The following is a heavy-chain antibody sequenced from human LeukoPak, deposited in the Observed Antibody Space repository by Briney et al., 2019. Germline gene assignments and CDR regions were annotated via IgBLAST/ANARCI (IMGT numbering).Heavy chain of an antibody. J-gene: IGHJ6*03. Sequence: GGSLRLSCAASGFTFNNYAMTWVRQAPGKGMEWVSSISSSISYIYYADSVKGRFTIYRDNAKNSLYLQMNSLRAEDTAVYYCARVSYGADYYMDVWGKGTTVTISS. CDR1: GFTFNNYA. V-gene: IGHV3-21*01. CDR3: ARVSYGADYYMDV. D-gene: IGHD4-17*01. CDR2: ISSSISYI.